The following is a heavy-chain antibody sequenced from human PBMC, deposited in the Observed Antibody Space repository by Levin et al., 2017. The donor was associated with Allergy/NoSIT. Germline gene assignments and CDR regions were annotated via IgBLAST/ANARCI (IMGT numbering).Heavy chain of an antibody. CDR2: IKQDGSEK. CDR3: ARDRSLYCGGDCYLYWYFDL. J-gene: IGHJ2*01. CDR1: GFTFSSYW. V-gene: IGHV3-7*01. Sequence: ETLSLTCAASGFTFSSYWMSWVRQAPGKGLEWVANIKQDGSEKYYVDSVKGRFTISRDNAKNSLYLQMNSLRAEDTAVYYCARDRSLYCGGDCYLYWYFDLWGRGTLVTVSS. D-gene: IGHD2-21*02.